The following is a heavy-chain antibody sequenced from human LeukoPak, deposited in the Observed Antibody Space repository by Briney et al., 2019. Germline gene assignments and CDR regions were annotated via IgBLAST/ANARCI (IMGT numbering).Heavy chain of an antibody. CDR2: IRSKANSYAT. V-gene: IGHV3-73*01. J-gene: IGHJ6*03. CDR1: GFTFSGSA. CDR3: TARYYYYYMDV. Sequence: PGGSLRLSCAASGFTFSGSAMHWVRQASGEGLEWVGRIRSKANSYATAYAASVKGRFTISRDDSKNTAYPQMNSLKTEDTAVYYCTARYYYYYMDVWGKGTTVTVSS.